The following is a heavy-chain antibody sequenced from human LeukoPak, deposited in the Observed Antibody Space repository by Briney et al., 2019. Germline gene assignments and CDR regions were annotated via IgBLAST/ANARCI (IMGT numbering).Heavy chain of an antibody. D-gene: IGHD1-26*01. V-gene: IGHV3-7*01. J-gene: IGHJ4*02. CDR2: IKGDGSDN. CDR3: ARDLGYYRADY. CDR1: GFTVSNSY. Sequence: GGSLRLSCVGSGFTVSNSYMSWVRQAPGKGLEWVANIKGDGSDNHYVDSVRGRFTISRDNAKNSLYLQMNSLRAEDTAVYYCARDLGYYRADYWGQGTLVTVSS.